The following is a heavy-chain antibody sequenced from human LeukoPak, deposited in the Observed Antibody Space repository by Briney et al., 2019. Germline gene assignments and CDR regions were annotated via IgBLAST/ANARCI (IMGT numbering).Heavy chain of an antibody. CDR1: GFTFSSYG. V-gene: IGHV3-30*18. J-gene: IGHJ4*02. CDR2: ISYDGSNK. CDR3: AKGDSSSEGFDY. D-gene: IGHD6-6*01. Sequence: GGSLRLSCAASGFTFSSYGMHWVRQAPGKGLEWVAVISYDGSNKYYADSVKGRFTISRDNSKNTLYLQMNSLRAEDTAVYYCAKGDSSSEGFDYWGQGTLVTVSS.